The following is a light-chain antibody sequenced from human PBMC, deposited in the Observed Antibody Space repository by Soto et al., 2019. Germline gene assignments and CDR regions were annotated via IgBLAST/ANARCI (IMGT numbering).Light chain of an antibody. CDR2: TSS. CDR1: QPISEY. V-gene: IGKV1-39*01. J-gene: IGKJ1*01. CDR3: QQSYNTPRT. Sequence: IQMTQSPSSLSASVGDRLTITCRTSQPISEYLNWYQQKPGKAPSLLIYTSSNLQTGVPSRFSGSGSGTHFTLTINSLQPEDFATYYCQQSYNTPRTFGQGTKVDIK.